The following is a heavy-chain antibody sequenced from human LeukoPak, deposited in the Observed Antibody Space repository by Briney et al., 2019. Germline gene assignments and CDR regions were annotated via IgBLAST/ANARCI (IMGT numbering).Heavy chain of an antibody. Sequence: GGSLRLSCAASGFTFSSYAMHWVRQAPGKGLEWVAVISYDGSNKYYADSVKGRFTISRDNSKNTLYLQMNSLRAEDTAVYYCAKGPTDILTRRYFDYWGQGTLVTVSS. CDR3: AKGPTDILTRRYFDY. J-gene: IGHJ4*02. CDR1: GFTFSSYA. V-gene: IGHV3-30-3*01. D-gene: IGHD3-9*01. CDR2: ISYDGSNK.